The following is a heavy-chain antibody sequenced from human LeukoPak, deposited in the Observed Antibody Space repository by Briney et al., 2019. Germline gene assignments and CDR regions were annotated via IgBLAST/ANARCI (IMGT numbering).Heavy chain of an antibody. CDR1: GFTFSSYG. Sequence: GGSLRLSCAASGFTFSSYGMHWVRQAPGKGLEWVAVIWYDGSNKYYADSVKGRFTISRDNFKNTLYLQMNSLRAEGTAVYYCARDSYYYDSSGYYYGVVDYWGQGTLVTVSS. CDR3: ARDSYYYDSSGYYYGVVDY. V-gene: IGHV3-33*08. D-gene: IGHD3-22*01. CDR2: IWYDGSNK. J-gene: IGHJ4*02.